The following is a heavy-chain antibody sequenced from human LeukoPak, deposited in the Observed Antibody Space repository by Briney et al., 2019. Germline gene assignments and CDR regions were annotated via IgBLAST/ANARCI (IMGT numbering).Heavy chain of an antibody. Sequence: PGGSLRLSCAASGFTFSSYGMHWVRQAPGKGLEWVAFIRYDGSNKYYADSVKGRFTISRDNAKNSLYLQMNSLRAEDTAVYYCAKGGSYDYYYYMDVWGKGTTVTVSS. CDR3: AKGGSYDYYYYMDV. J-gene: IGHJ6*03. CDR2: IRYDGSNK. D-gene: IGHD1-26*01. CDR1: GFTFSSYG. V-gene: IGHV3-30*02.